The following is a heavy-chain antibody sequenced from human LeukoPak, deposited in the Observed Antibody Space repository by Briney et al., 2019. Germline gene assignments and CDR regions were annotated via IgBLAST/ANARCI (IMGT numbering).Heavy chain of an antibody. Sequence: ASVKVSCKASGYTFTSYGISWVRQAPGQGLEWMGWISAYNGNTNYAQKLQGRVTMTTDTSTSTAYMELRSLRSDDTAVYYCARVFGATYYYGSGSYYNPLDYWGQGTLVTVSS. CDR3: ARVFGATYYYGSGSYYNPLDY. D-gene: IGHD3-10*01. V-gene: IGHV1-18*01. J-gene: IGHJ4*02. CDR2: ISAYNGNT. CDR1: GYTFTSYG.